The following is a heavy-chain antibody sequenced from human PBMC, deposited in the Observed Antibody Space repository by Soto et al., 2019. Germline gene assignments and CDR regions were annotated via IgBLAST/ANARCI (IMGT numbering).Heavy chain of an antibody. Sequence: QITLKESGPTLVKPTQTLTLTCTFSGFSLSTSGVGVGWIRQPPGKALEWLALIYWDDDKRYSPSLKSRLTTTKDNSKNQVVLTKTNMDPGDTATYYCAHSKYSSSWYAFDYWGQGTLVTVSS. CDR3: AHSKYSSSWYAFDY. J-gene: IGHJ4*02. CDR1: GFSLSTSGVG. D-gene: IGHD6-13*01. CDR2: IYWDDDK. V-gene: IGHV2-5*02.